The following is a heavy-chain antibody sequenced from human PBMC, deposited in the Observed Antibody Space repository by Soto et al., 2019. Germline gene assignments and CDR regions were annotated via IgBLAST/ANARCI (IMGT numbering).Heavy chain of an antibody. D-gene: IGHD3-16*02. CDR2: IYSGGST. Sequence: PGGSLRLSCAASGFTVSSNYMSWVRQAPGKGLEWVSVIYSGGSTYYADSVKGRFTISRDNYKNTLYLQMNSLRAEDTAVYYCARDVISRHYYYGMDVWGQGTTVTVSS. J-gene: IGHJ6*02. V-gene: IGHV3-53*01. CDR1: GFTVSSNY. CDR3: ARDVISRHYYYGMDV.